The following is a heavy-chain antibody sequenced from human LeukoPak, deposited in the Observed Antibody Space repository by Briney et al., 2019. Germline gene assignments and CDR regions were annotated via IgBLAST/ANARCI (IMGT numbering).Heavy chain of an antibody. D-gene: IGHD2-2*01. CDR2: INHSGST. Sequence: PSETLSLTCAVYGGSFSGYYWSWIRQPPGKGLKWIGEINHSGSTNHNPSLKSRVTISVDTSKNQFSLKLSSVTAADTAVYYCARGNGVVVPAARGYYYYMDVWGKGNTVTVSS. J-gene: IGHJ6*03. V-gene: IGHV4-34*01. CDR3: ARGNGVVVPAARGYYYYMDV. CDR1: GGSFSGYY.